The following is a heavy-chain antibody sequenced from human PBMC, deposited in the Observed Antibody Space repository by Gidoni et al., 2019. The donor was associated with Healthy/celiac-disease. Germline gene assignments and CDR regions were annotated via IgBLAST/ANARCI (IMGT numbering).Heavy chain of an antibody. CDR1: GFTFRSYW. V-gene: IGHV3-74*01. CDR3: ASPLGYYYDSSGYYPGAFDI. D-gene: IGHD3-22*01. CDR2: SNSDGSST. Sequence: EVQLVESGGGLVQPGGSLRLSCAASGFTFRSYWLHWVRQAPGKGRVWVSRSNSDGSSTSYADSVKGRFTISRDNAKNTLYLQMNSLRAEDTAVYYCASPLGYYYDSSGYYPGAFDIWGQGTMVTVSS. J-gene: IGHJ3*02.